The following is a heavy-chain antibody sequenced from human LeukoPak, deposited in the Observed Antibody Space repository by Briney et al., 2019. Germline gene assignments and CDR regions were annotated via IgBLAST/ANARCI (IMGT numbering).Heavy chain of an antibody. D-gene: IGHD2-2*02. Sequence: AGGSLRLSCAASGFTFHDCAMHWVRQGPEKGLEWVSGISWNGGVIGYADSVMGRFTVSRDNAKNSLFLQMNSLRPEDTALYYCTKSDCSSTSCHTSDYWGQGTLVTVSS. J-gene: IGHJ4*02. CDR3: TKSDCSSTSCHTSDY. V-gene: IGHV3-9*01. CDR1: GFTFHDCA. CDR2: ISWNGGVI.